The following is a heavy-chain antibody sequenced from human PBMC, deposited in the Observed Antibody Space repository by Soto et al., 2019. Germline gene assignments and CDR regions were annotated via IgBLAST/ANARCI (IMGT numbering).Heavy chain of an antibody. CDR3: ARGGGRRRLGY. D-gene: IGHD2-15*01. J-gene: IGHJ4*02. CDR2: INHSGST. Sequence: SQTLSLTCALYAGSYSGYYLCLFRQHPGRGLEWIGEINHSGSTNYNPSLKRRVTISVDTSKYQFSLKLISVTAADTAVYYCARGGGRRRLGYCGEGTLVTLSS. CDR1: AGSYSGYY. V-gene: IGHV4-34*01.